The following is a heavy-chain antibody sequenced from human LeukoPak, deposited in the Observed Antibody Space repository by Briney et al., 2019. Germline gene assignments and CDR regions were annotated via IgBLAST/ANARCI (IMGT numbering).Heavy chain of an antibody. CDR2: ISGSGGRT. Sequence: AGGSLRLSCAASGFTFSSYAMSWVRQAPGKGLEWVSAISGSGGRTYYADSVKGRFTISRDNSKNTLYLQMNSLRAEDTAVYYCAKHYYDSSGYYLFDYWGQGTLVTVSS. CDR3: AKHYYDSSGYYLFDY. CDR1: GFTFSSYA. D-gene: IGHD3-22*01. J-gene: IGHJ4*02. V-gene: IGHV3-23*01.